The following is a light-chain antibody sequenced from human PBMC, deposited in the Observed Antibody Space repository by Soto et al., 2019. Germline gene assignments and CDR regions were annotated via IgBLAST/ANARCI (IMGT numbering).Light chain of an antibody. CDR2: AAS. V-gene: IGKV1-39*01. Sequence: DIQMTQSPSSLSASVGDRVIITCRTSQSISNYLNWYQQKPGKAPKLLIYAASSLQSGVPSRFSGSGSGTDFTLTISVLQPEDFATYYCQQSYRTVTFGHGTRLEV. J-gene: IGKJ5*01. CDR3: QQSYRTVT. CDR1: QSISNY.